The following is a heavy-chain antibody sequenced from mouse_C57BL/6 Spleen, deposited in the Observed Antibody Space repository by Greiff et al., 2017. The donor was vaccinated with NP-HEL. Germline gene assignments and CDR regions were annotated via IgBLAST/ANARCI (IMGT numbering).Heavy chain of an antibody. CDR1: GFTFTDYY. Sequence: EVKLVESGGGLVQPGGSLSLSCAASGFTFTDYYMSWVRQPPGKALEWLGFIRNKANGYTTEYSASVKGRFTISRDNSQSILYLQMNALRAEDSATYYGARSYYYGSSPWYFDVWGTGTTVTVSS. CDR3: ARSYYYGSSPWYFDV. D-gene: IGHD1-1*01. CDR2: IRNKANGYTT. J-gene: IGHJ1*03. V-gene: IGHV7-3*01.